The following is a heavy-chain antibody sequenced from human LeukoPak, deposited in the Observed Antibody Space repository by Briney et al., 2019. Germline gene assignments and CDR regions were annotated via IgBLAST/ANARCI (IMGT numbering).Heavy chain of an antibody. CDR1: GGSISSYY. V-gene: IGHV4-59*01. J-gene: IGHJ4*02. D-gene: IGHD3-22*01. CDR2: IYYSGST. CDR3: ARESYYDSSGASTFGY. Sequence: SETLSLTCTVAGGSISSYYWSWIRQPPGKGLEWIGYIYYSGSTNYNPSLKSRVTISVDTSKNQFSLKLSSVTAADTAVYYCARESYYDSSGASTFGYWGQGTLVTVSS.